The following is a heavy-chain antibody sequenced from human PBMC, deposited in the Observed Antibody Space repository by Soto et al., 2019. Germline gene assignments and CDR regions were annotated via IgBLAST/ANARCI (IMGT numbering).Heavy chain of an antibody. Sequence: GGSLRLSCAASGFTFSSYGMHWVRQAPGKGLEWVAVIWYDGSNKYYADSVKGRFTISRDNSKNTLYLQMNSLRAEDTAVYYCARDPTYYYDSSGLKYYFDYWGQGTLVTVSS. CDR3: ARDPTYYYDSSGLKYYFDY. CDR2: IWYDGSNK. J-gene: IGHJ4*02. V-gene: IGHV3-33*01. D-gene: IGHD3-22*01. CDR1: GFTFSSYG.